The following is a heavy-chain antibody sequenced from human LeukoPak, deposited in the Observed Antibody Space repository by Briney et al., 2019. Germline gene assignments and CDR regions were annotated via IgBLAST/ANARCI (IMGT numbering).Heavy chain of an antibody. CDR2: IYYSGST. V-gene: IGHV4-31*03. CDR3: ARGEYSSSLTNWFDP. D-gene: IGHD6-6*01. CDR1: GGSISSGGYY. J-gene: IGHJ5*02. Sequence: SETLSLTCTVSGGSISSGGYYRSWIRQHPGKGLEWTGYIYYSGSTYYNPSLKSRVTISVDTSKNQFSLKLSSVTAADTAVYYCARGEYSSSLTNWFDPWGQGTLVTVSS.